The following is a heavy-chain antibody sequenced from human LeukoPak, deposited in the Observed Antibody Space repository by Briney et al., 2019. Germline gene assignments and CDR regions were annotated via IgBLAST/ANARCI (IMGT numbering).Heavy chain of an antibody. CDR1: EFTFSSYA. V-gene: IGHV3-23*01. CDR2: ISGGGGST. CDR3: AKGHYYGSGSPSNWFDP. D-gene: IGHD3-10*01. Sequence: GGSLRLSCAAFEFTFSSYAMSWVRQAPGKGLEWVSAISGGGGSTYYADSVKGRFTISRNNSKNTVYLQMNSLRAEDTAVYYCAKGHYYGSGSPSNWFDPWGQGTLVTVSS. J-gene: IGHJ5*02.